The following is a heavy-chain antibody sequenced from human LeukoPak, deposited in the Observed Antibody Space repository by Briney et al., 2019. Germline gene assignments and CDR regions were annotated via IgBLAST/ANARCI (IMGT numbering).Heavy chain of an antibody. Sequence: GGSLRLSCAASGFTFSSYAMSRVRQAPGKGLEWVSAISGSGGSTYYADSVKGRFTISRDNAKNSLYLQMNSLRAEDTAVYYCAKWGPYDILTGRINWGQGTLVTVSS. J-gene: IGHJ4*02. CDR3: AKWGPYDILTGRIN. CDR2: ISGSGGST. V-gene: IGHV3-23*01. D-gene: IGHD3-9*01. CDR1: GFTFSSYA.